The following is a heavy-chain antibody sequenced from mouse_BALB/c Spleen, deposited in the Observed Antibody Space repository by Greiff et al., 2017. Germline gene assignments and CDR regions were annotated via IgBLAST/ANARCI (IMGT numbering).Heavy chain of an antibody. CDR2: ISSGGSYT. Sequence: EVQLVESGGGLVKPGGSLTLSCAASGFTFSSDAMSWVRQSPEKRLEWVAEISSGGSYTYYPDTVTGRFTISRDNAKNTLYLEMSSLRSEDTAMYYCASGGNYDGAWFAYWGQGTLVTVSA. J-gene: IGHJ3*01. CDR3: ASGGNYDGAWFAY. V-gene: IGHV5-9-4*01. CDR1: GFTFSSDA. D-gene: IGHD2-4*01.